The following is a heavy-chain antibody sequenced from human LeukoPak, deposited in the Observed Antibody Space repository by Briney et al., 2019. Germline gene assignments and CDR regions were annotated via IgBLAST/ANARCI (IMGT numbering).Heavy chain of an antibody. D-gene: IGHD3-22*01. CDR2: IYTSGST. CDR3: ARDMVYDSSGYYQVLEDWFDP. J-gene: IGHJ5*02. Sequence: SQTLSLTCTVSGGSISSGSNYWSWIRQPAGKGLEWIVRIYTSGSTNYNPSLKSRVTISLDTSKNQFSLKLSSVTAADTAVYYCARDMVYDSSGYYQVLEDWFDPWGQGTLVTVSS. V-gene: IGHV4-61*02. CDR1: GGSISSGSNY.